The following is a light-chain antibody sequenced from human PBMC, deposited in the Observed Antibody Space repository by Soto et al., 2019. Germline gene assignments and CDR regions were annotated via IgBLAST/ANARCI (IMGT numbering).Light chain of an antibody. J-gene: IGKJ2*01. Sequence: DIQMTQSPSSLSASVGERVTITCRASQSISSYLNWYQQKPGKAPKLLIYAASSLQSGVPSRFSGSGSGTDFTLTISSLQPEDFETYYCQQSYSTPYTFGQGTQLEIK. V-gene: IGKV1-39*01. CDR1: QSISSY. CDR3: QQSYSTPYT. CDR2: AAS.